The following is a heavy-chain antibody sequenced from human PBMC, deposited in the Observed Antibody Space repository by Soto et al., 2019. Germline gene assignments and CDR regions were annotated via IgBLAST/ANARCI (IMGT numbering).Heavy chain of an antibody. CDR1: FCSFTNNG. D-gene: IGHD1-26*01. J-gene: IGHJ5*02. V-gene: IGHV1-18*01. CDR3: FRFYEGALRGLFAP. Sequence: GAAGKVSSKDCFCSFTNNGMRWGRQAPGQGLEWMGWISAYNVNTNYVQKLQGRVTMTTDTSTSTAYMELRSLRSDDTAVYFCFRFYEGALRGLFAPWGQGTLVIVSS. CDR2: ISAYNVNT.